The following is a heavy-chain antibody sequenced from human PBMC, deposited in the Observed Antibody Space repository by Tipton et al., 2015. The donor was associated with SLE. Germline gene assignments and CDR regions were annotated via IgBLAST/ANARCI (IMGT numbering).Heavy chain of an antibody. V-gene: IGHV4-34*01. Sequence: TLSLTCSVSGASISHYYWSWIRQPPGKGLEWIGEIHHSGSTNYNPSLKSRVTISVDTSKNQFSLKLSSVTAADTAVYYCARESGSGSYYRYFDLWGRGTLVTVSS. CDR1: GASISHYY. CDR2: IHHSGST. J-gene: IGHJ2*01. CDR3: ARESGSGSYYRYFDL. D-gene: IGHD3-10*01.